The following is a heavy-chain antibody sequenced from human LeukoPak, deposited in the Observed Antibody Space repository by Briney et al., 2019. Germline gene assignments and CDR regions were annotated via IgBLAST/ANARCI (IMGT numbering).Heavy chain of an antibody. V-gene: IGHV3-30-3*01. D-gene: IGHD2-15*01. Sequence: GGSLRLSCAASGFTVSSNYMSWVRQAPGKGLEWVAVISYDGSNKYYADSVKGRFTISRDNSKNTLYLQMNSLRAEDTAVYYCARGSAPHYFDYWGQGTLVTVSS. J-gene: IGHJ4*02. CDR3: ARGSAPHYFDY. CDR2: ISYDGSNK. CDR1: GFTVSSNY.